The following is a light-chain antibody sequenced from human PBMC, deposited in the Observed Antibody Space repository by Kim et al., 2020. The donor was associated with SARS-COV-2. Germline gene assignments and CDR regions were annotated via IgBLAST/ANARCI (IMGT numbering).Light chain of an antibody. CDR1: NIGRKS. Sequence: SVALGRTARSTCEWNNIGRKSVHWYQQRPGQAPVLVISRNNNRPAEIPERFSGSNSGDTVTLTISRTQAGDEADYYCQIWDIDTVFGGGTQLTVL. V-gene: IGLV3-9*01. CDR2: RNN. J-gene: IGLJ2*01. CDR3: QIWDIDTV.